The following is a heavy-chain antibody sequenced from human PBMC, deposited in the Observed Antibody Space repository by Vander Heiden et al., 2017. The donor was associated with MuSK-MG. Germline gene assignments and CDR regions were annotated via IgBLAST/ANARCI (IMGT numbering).Heavy chain of an antibody. CDR1: GFTFGDYA. J-gene: IGHJ4*01. Sequence: EVQLVESGGGLVQPGRSLRLSCTASGFTFGDYAMSWVRQAPGKGLEWVGFSRSKAYGGTTEDAASVKGRFTISRDDSKSIAYMKMNSLKTEDTAVYDCTRDIDYGDYWGHGSLVTVYS. V-gene: IGHV3-49*04. CDR3: TRDIDYGDY. D-gene: IGHD2-15*01. CDR2: SRSKAYGGTT.